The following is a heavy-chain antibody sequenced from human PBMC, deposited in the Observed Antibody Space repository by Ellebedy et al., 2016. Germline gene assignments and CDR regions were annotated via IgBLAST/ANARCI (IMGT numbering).Heavy chain of an antibody. CDR1: GGSISSYY. J-gene: IGHJ4*02. CDR2: IYTSGST. V-gene: IGHV4-4*07. Sequence: SETLSLXXTVSGGSISSYYWSWIRQPAGKGLEWIGRIYTSGSTNYNPSLKSRVTMSVDTSKNQFSLKLSSVTAADTAVYYCAGGYYGSGSGYWGQGTLVTVSS. CDR3: AGGYYGSGSGY. D-gene: IGHD3-10*01.